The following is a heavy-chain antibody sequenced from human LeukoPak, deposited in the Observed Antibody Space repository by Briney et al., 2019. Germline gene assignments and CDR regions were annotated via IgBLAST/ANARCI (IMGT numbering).Heavy chain of an antibody. CDR1: GFTFTTYA. Sequence: GRTLRLSCAASGFTFTTYAINWVRQAPGKGPEWVSGISGDGDKAYYADSVNGRFTISRDNSRNTVSLHMSSLRAEDTALYYCAKDLALAGTGGGFDAWGQGTRVAVSS. V-gene: IGHV3-23*01. D-gene: IGHD6-19*01. CDR3: AKDLALAGTGGGFDA. CDR2: ISGDGDKA. J-gene: IGHJ3*01.